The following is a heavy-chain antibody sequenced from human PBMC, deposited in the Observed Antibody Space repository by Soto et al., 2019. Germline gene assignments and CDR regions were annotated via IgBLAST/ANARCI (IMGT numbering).Heavy chain of an antibody. Sequence: ASAKVSCKASGYTFTSYYMHWVRQAPGQGLEWMGIINPSGGSTTYAQKFQGRVTMTRDTSTSTVYMELSSLRSEDTAVYYCARARSSFPPPFDFRGQGTVVTVSS. D-gene: IGHD6-13*01. CDR2: INPSGGST. CDR1: GYTFTSYY. J-gene: IGHJ4*02. V-gene: IGHV1-46*03. CDR3: ARARSSFPPPFDF.